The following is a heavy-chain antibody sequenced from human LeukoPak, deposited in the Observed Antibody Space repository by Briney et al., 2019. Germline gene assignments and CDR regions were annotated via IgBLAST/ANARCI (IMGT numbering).Heavy chain of an antibody. CDR1: ELPIGDFA. D-gene: IGHD4-23*01. J-gene: IGHJ4*02. V-gene: IGHV3-43*02. CDR3: ARESGKFDY. CDR2: ISGDGVST. Sequence: PGGSLRLSCVASELPIGDFAMHWVRKAPGQGLEWVSLISGDGVSTFFTDSVKGRFSISRDNSKNSLFLEMSSLRTEDTAMYYCARESGKFDYWGQGTLVAVSS.